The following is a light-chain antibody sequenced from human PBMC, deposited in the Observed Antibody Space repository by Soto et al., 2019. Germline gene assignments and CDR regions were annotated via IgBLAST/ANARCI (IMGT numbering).Light chain of an antibody. Sequence: EIGLTQSPATLSSSPGDRATLSCRASQSVSRYLAWYQQKPGQAPRLLIHDTSTRATGVPDTFRGSGSGTEFTLTISSLEPEDSAMYYCQRRFSWPPTFGGGTHVEIK. V-gene: IGKV3-11*01. CDR2: DTS. J-gene: IGKJ4*01. CDR3: QRRFSWPPT. CDR1: QSVSRY.